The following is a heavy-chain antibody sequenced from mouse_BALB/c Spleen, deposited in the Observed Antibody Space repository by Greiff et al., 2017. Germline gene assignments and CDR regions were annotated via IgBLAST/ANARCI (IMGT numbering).Heavy chain of an antibody. CDR1: GFTFSSYG. J-gene: IGHJ3*01. V-gene: IGHV5-6*01. D-gene: IGHD2-1*01. CDR3: ARHDGGNPFAY. Sequence: EVKLQESGGDLVKPGGSLKLSCAASGFTFSSYGMSWVRQTPDKRLEWVATISSGGSYTYYPDSVKGRFTISRDNAKNTLYLQMSSLKSEDTAMYYCARHDGGNPFAYWGQGTLVTVSA. CDR2: ISSGGSYT.